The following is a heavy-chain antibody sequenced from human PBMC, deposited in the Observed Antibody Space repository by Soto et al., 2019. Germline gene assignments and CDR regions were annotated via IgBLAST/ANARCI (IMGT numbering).Heavy chain of an antibody. V-gene: IGHV1-46*01. J-gene: IGHJ6*02. CDR1: GYTFTSYY. D-gene: IGHD6-13*01. CDR3: ARDRRQQLAGYYYGMDV. CDR2: INPSGGST. Sequence: QVQLVQSGAEVKKPGASVKVSCKASGYTFTSYYMHWVRQAPGQGLEWMGIINPSGGSTSYAQKFQGRVTISVDTSKNQFSLKLSSVTAADTAVYYCARDRRQQLAGYYYGMDVWGQGTTVTVSS.